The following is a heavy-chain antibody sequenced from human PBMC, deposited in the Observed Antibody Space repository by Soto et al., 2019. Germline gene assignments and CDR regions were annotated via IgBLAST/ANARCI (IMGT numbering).Heavy chain of an antibody. J-gene: IGHJ4*02. V-gene: IGHV3-21*01. CDR1: GFTFSSYS. CDR2: ISSSSSYI. CDR3: AREEAVAGTLGCDY. Sequence: EVQLVESGGGLVKPGGSLRLSCAASGFTFSSYSMNWVRQAPGKGLEWVSSISSSSSYIYYADSVKGRFTISRDNAKNSLYMQVNSLRAEDTAVYYCAREEAVAGTLGCDYWGQGTLVTVSS. D-gene: IGHD6-19*01.